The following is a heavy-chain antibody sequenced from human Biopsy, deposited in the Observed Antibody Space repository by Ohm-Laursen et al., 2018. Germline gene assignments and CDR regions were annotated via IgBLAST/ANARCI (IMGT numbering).Heavy chain of an antibody. Sequence: SLRLSCAASGFPFSDYYMRWIRQAPGKGLEWVSYISSGGTTIYYADSVKGRFTISGDNSRDTLYLQMNNLRAEDTAVYYCARDRYYGSANYFGYYNMDVWGQGTTVTVSS. J-gene: IGHJ6*02. CDR2: ISSGGTTI. CDR3: ARDRYYGSANYFGYYNMDV. CDR1: GFPFSDYY. V-gene: IGHV3-11*04. D-gene: IGHD3-10*01.